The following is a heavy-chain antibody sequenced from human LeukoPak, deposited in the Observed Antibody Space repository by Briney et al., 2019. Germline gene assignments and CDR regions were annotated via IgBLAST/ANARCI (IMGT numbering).Heavy chain of an antibody. CDR3: TRGSSSWKLLPELDY. Sequence: GGSLRLSCAASGFTFSSYGMHWVRQAPGKGLEWVAIIWYDGTNKYYAASVRGRFTISRDNSKNTLYLQMNSLRAEDTAVYYCTRGSSSWKLLPELDYWGQGTLVTVSS. D-gene: IGHD6-13*01. V-gene: IGHV3-33*01. CDR2: IWYDGTNK. CDR1: GFTFSSYG. J-gene: IGHJ4*02.